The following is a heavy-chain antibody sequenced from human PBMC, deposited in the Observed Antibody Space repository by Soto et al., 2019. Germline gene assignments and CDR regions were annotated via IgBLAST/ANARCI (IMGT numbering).Heavy chain of an antibody. CDR3: AKAYFDWSDRFNFDY. V-gene: IGHV3-23*01. Sequence: GGSLRLSCAASGFTFSSYAMSWVRQAPGKGLEWVSAISGSGGSTYYADSVKGRFTISRDNSKNTLYLQMNSLRAEDTAVYYCAKAYFDWSDRFNFDYWGQGTLVTVSS. CDR2: ISGSGGST. J-gene: IGHJ4*02. D-gene: IGHD3-9*01. CDR1: GFTFSSYA.